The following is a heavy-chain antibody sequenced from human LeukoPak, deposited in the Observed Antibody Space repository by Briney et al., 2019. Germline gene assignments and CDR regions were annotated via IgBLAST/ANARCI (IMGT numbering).Heavy chain of an antibody. CDR3: ARFRTWGDKAFDY. CDR2: IGTTSGAI. Sequence: GGSLRLSCAASGFTFNAFGMNRVRQAPGKGLEWVSYIGTTSGAIYYADSVKGRFTISRDSAKNSLYLQMNSLRAEDTAVYYCARFRTWGDKAFDYWGQGTLVTVSS. D-gene: IGHD2-21*02. CDR1: GFTFNAFG. V-gene: IGHV3-48*01. J-gene: IGHJ4*02.